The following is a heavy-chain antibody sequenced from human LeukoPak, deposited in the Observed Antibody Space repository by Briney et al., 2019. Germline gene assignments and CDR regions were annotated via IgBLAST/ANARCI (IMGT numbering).Heavy chain of an antibody. V-gene: IGHV4-39*01. CDR1: GGSISSSSYY. J-gene: IGHJ3*02. Sequence: SGTLSLTCTVSGGSISSSSYYWGWIRQPPGKGLEWIGSIYYSGSTYYNPSLRSRVTISVDTSKNQFSLKLSSVTAADTAVYYCAKAHAAHDAFDIWGQGTMVTVSS. CDR2: IYYSGST. CDR3: AKAHAAHDAFDI. D-gene: IGHD2-15*01.